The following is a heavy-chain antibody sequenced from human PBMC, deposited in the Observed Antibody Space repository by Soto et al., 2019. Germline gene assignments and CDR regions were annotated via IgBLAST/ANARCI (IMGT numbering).Heavy chain of an antibody. CDR3: ARDLGYGDYGFFDY. V-gene: IGHV3-21*01. J-gene: IGHJ4*02. CDR2: ISSSSSYI. Sequence: GGSLRLSCAASGFTFSSYSMNWVRQAPGKGLEWVSSISSSSSYIYYADSVKGRFTISRDNAKNSLYLQMNSLRAEDTAVYYCARDLGYGDYGFFDYWGQGTLVTVSS. D-gene: IGHD4-17*01. CDR1: GFTFSSYS.